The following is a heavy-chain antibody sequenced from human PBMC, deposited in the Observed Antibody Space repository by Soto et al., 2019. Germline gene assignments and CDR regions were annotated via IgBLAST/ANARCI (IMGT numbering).Heavy chain of an antibody. CDR1: GGSISSGGYY. CDR3: ARHPNWDDFWSGIYYGMDV. V-gene: IGHV4-31*03. Sequence: PSETLSLTCTVSGGSISSGGYYWSWIRQHPGKGLEWIGYIYYSGSTYYNPSLKSRVTISVDTSKNQFSLKLSSVTAADTAVYYCARHPNWDDFWSGIYYGMDVWGQGTTVTVSS. J-gene: IGHJ6*02. CDR2: IYYSGST. D-gene: IGHD3-3*01.